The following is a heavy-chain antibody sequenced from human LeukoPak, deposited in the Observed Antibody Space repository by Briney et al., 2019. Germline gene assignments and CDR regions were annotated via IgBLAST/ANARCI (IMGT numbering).Heavy chain of an antibody. D-gene: IGHD1-26*01. CDR1: GYTFTSYD. Sequence: ASVKVSCKASGYTFTSYDISWVRQATGQGLEWMGRMNPNSGNTDYAQKFQGRDTMTRNTSISTAYMELSSLRSDDTAVYYCARVHYSGTYFSQNYFDYWGRGTLATVSS. CDR2: MNPNSGNT. J-gene: IGHJ4*02. CDR3: ARVHYSGTYFSQNYFDY. V-gene: IGHV1-8*01.